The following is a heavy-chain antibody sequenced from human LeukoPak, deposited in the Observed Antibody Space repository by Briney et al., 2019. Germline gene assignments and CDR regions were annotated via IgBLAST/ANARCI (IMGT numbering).Heavy chain of an antibody. Sequence: PGGSLRLSCAASGFTFDDYAMHWVRQAPGKGLEWVSGISWNSGSIGYADSVKGRFTISRDNAKNSLYLQMNSLRAEDTALYYCAKKQQLVEGDAFDIWGQGTMVTVSS. CDR3: AKKQQLVEGDAFDI. CDR1: GFTFDDYA. J-gene: IGHJ3*02. CDR2: ISWNSGSI. V-gene: IGHV3-9*01. D-gene: IGHD6-13*01.